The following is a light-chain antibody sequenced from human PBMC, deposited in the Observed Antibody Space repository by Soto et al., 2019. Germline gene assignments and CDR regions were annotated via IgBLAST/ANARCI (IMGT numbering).Light chain of an antibody. V-gene: IGKV3-20*01. CDR3: QQYGRSPFT. Sequence: EIVLTQSPGTLSLSPGERATLLCRASQSVSSNSLAWYQQTPGQAPRLLIYGASSRATGIPDRFSGSGSGTDFTLTISRLEPEDFAVYYCQQYGRSPFTFGQGTRLEIK. CDR1: QSVSSNS. CDR2: GAS. J-gene: IGKJ5*01.